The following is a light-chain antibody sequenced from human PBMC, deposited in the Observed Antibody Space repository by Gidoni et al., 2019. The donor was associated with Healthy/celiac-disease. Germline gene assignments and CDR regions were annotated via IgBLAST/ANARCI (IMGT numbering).Light chain of an antibody. Sequence: IQMTQSPSSLSASGGDRVTITCRASQSISSSLNWYQQKPGKAPKLLIYAASSLQSGVPSRFSGSGSGTDFTLTISSLQPEDFATYYCQQSDSTRTFGQGTKVEIK. CDR2: AAS. CDR1: QSISSS. J-gene: IGKJ1*01. V-gene: IGKV1-39*01. CDR3: QQSDSTRT.